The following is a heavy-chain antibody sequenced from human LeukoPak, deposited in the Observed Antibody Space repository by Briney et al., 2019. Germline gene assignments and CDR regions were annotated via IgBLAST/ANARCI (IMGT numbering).Heavy chain of an antibody. Sequence: GGSLRLSCAASGFTFSSYVMHWVRQAPGKGLEWVAIISYDESNEYYADSVKGRFTISRDNAKNSLYLQMNSLRAEDTAVYYCARDWATVTKDYFDYWGQGTLVTVSS. CDR3: ARDWATVTKDYFDY. J-gene: IGHJ4*02. CDR1: GFTFSSYV. V-gene: IGHV3-30*04. CDR2: ISYDESNE. D-gene: IGHD4-17*01.